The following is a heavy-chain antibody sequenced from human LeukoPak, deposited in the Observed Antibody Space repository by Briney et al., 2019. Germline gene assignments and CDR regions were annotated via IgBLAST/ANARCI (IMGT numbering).Heavy chain of an antibody. D-gene: IGHD3-22*01. V-gene: IGHV1-2*02. Sequence: ASVKVSCKASGYTFTSYGISWVRQAPGQGLEWMGWINPNSGGTNYAQKFQGRVTMTRDTSISTAYMELSRLRSDDTAVYYCARGSGYSMTTDYWGQGTLVTVSS. J-gene: IGHJ4*02. CDR3: ARGSGYSMTTDY. CDR2: INPNSGGT. CDR1: GYTFTSYG.